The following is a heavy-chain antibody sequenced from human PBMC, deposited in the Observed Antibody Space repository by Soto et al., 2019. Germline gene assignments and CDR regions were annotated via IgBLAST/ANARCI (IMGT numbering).Heavy chain of an antibody. CDR3: ARAHRCSGVTCYPGGMDV. CDR2: ISSSISTI. CDR1: GFTFSDYY. Sequence: QVQLVESGGGLVKPGGSLRLSCAASGFTFSDYYMSWIRQAPGKGLEWVSYISSSISTIYYADSVKGRFTISRDNTKNLLYLPMNSLRAEDTAVYYCARAHRCSGVTCYPGGMDVWGQGTTVTVSS. D-gene: IGHD2-15*01. J-gene: IGHJ6*02. V-gene: IGHV3-11*01.